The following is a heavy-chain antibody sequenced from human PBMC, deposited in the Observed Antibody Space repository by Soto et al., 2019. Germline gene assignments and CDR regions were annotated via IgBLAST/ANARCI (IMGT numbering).Heavy chain of an antibody. CDR1: GGTFSSYT. CDR3: ARSDGSSWYVFGY. D-gene: IGHD6-13*01. Sequence: SVKVSCKASGGTFSSYTISWVRQAPGQGLEWMGRIIPILGIANYAQKFQGRVTITADKSTSTAYMELSSLRSEDTAVYYCARSDGSSWYVFGYWGQGTLVTVS. J-gene: IGHJ4*02. CDR2: IIPILGIA. V-gene: IGHV1-69*02.